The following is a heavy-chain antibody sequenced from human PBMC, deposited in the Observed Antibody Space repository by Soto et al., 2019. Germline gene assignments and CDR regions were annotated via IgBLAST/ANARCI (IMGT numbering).Heavy chain of an antibody. J-gene: IGHJ4*02. V-gene: IGHV1-69*13. CDR1: GGPFSSYA. CDR3: ASSRSGGDPVDY. CDR2: IIPIFGTA. Sequence: GASVKVSCKASGGPFSSYAISWVRQAPGQGLEWMGGIIPIFGTANYAQKFQGRVTITADESTSTAYMELSSLRSEDTAVYYCASSRSGGDPVDYWGQGTLVTVSS. D-gene: IGHD2-21*02.